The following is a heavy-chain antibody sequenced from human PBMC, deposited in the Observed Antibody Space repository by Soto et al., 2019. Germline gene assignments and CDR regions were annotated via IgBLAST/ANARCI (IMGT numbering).Heavy chain of an antibody. J-gene: IGHJ5*02. D-gene: IGHD2-21*02. V-gene: IGHV3-30*03. CDR3: ATLTRAGDENWFDP. CDR2: ISYDGSNK. CDR1: GFTFSSYG. Sequence: QVQLVESGGGVVQPGRSLRLSCAASGFTFSSYGMHWVRQAPGKGLEWVAVISYDGSNKYYADSVKGRFTISRDNSKNTLYLQMNSLRAEDTAVYYCATLTRAGDENWFDPWGQGTLVTVPS.